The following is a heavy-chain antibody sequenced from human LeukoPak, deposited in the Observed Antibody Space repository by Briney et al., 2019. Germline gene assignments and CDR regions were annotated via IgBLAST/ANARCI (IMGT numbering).Heavy chain of an antibody. J-gene: IGHJ4*02. Sequence: ASVKVSCKASGYTFTGYYMHWVRQAPGQGLEWMGWINPNSGGTNYAQKFQGRVTMTRDTSISTAYMELSRLRSDDTAVYYCAREGAHYYGSGSYTYYFDYWGQGTLVTVSS. V-gene: IGHV1-2*02. CDR3: AREGAHYYGSGSYTYYFDY. CDR2: INPNSGGT. D-gene: IGHD3-10*01. CDR1: GYTFTGYY.